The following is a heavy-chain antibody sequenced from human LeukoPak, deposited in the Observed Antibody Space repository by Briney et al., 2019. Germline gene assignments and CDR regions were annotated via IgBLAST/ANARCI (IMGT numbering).Heavy chain of an antibody. J-gene: IGHJ3*02. V-gene: IGHV1-24*01. CDR1: GYTLTELS. D-gene: IGHD2-21*02. CDR2: FDPEDGET. CDR3: AARDLAYCGGDRYRRYAFDI. Sequence: ASVKVSCKVSGYTLTELSMHWVRQAPGKGLEWMGGFDPEDGETIYAQKFQGRVTMTEDTSTDTAYMELSSLRSEDTAVYYCAARDLAYCGGDRYRRYAFDIWGQGTMVTVSS.